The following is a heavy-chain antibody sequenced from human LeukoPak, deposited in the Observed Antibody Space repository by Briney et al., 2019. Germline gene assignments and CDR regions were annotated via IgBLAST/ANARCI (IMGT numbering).Heavy chain of an antibody. J-gene: IGHJ6*02. Sequence: GGSLRLSCAASGFTFSSYSMNWVRQAPGKGLEWVSSISSSSSYIYYADSVKGRFTISRDNAKNSLYLQMNSLRAEDTALYYCAKDIGCSSTSCSQGDYYYGMDVWGQGTTVTVSS. CDR3: AKDIGCSSTSCSQGDYYYGMDV. CDR2: ISSSSSYI. D-gene: IGHD2-2*01. V-gene: IGHV3-21*04. CDR1: GFTFSSYS.